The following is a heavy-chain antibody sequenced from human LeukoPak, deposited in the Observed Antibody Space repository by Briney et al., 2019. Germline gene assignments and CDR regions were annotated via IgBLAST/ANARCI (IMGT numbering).Heavy chain of an antibody. J-gene: IGHJ4*02. V-gene: IGHV4-39*01. CDR3: ARHGTSGSGYSYLTYYFDS. Sequence: PSETLSLTCTVSGDSMSSSRYYWGWIRQPPGKGLQWIGSIYYSGSTYYDPSLMSRVTISVDTSKKQFSLKLRSVTAADTAVYYCARHGTSGSGYSYLTYYFDSWGQGTLVTVSS. CDR1: GDSMSSSRYY. CDR2: IYYSGST. D-gene: IGHD5-18*01.